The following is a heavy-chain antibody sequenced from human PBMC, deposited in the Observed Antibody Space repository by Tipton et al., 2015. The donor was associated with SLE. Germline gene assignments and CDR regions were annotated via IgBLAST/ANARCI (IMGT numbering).Heavy chain of an antibody. D-gene: IGHD5-24*01. V-gene: IGHV4-59*07. CDR2: VYYVGST. J-gene: IGHJ2*01. CDR3: ARRGYKSWYFDL. Sequence: TLSLTCTVSGGSISSNYWNWIRQSPGKGLEWIGNVYYVGSTNYNPSLKGRVTISVATSKNQFSLKLRSVTAADTAVYYCARRGYKSWYFDLWGRGALVTVSS. CDR1: GGSISSNY.